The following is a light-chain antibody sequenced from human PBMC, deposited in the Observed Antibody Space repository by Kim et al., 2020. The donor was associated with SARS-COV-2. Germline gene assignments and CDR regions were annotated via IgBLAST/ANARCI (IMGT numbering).Light chain of an antibody. CDR3: QQYDNVPIT. Sequence: VGDRCTSTCQASQDIKNYLNWYQQKPGEAPKALIYDASNLETGVPSRFSGGGSGTDFSFTISSLQPEDFATYYCQQYDNVPITFGQGTRLEIK. CDR1: QDIKNY. CDR2: DAS. V-gene: IGKV1-33*01. J-gene: IGKJ5*01.